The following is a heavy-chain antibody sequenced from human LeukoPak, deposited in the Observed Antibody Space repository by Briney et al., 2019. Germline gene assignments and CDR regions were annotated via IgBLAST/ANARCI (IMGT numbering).Heavy chain of an antibody. CDR2: TYYRPQWYD. V-gene: IGHV6-1*01. D-gene: IGHD2-21*02. CDR3: AREVATTHCFDS. Sequence: SQTLSLTCGISGESVSSNTAAWNWIRQSPSRGLEWLGRTYYRPQWYDDFAVSMRGRIIINPDTSRNQISLQLNSVTPDDTAIYYCAREVATTHCFDSWGQGILVTVSS. CDR1: GESVSSNTAA. J-gene: IGHJ4*02.